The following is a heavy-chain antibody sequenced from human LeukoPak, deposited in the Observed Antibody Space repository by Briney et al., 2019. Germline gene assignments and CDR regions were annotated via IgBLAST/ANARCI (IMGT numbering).Heavy chain of an antibody. Sequence: SETLSLTCSVSGGSINHYYWSWIRQPPGKGLEWIGEINHSGSTNYNPSLKSRVTISVDTSKNQFSLKLSSVTAADTAVYYCARDDYGDFYYYYYMDVWGKGTTATVSS. D-gene: IGHD4-17*01. CDR1: GGSINHYY. V-gene: IGHV4-34*01. J-gene: IGHJ6*03. CDR3: ARDDYGDFYYYYYMDV. CDR2: INHSGST.